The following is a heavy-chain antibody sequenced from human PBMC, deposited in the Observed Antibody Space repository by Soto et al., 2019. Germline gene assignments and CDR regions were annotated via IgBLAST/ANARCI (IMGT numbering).Heavy chain of an antibody. CDR1: GFTFANAW. Sequence: PGGSLRLSCTASGFTFANAWLSWVRQAPGKGLVWVSRINSDGNDISYANSVKGRFTISRDNAKNAVFLQMNSLRAEDTAVYYCTSQRGGWQEDYWGQGT. CDR3: TSQRGGWQEDY. D-gene: IGHD6-19*01. CDR2: INSDGNDI. V-gene: IGHV3-74*01. J-gene: IGHJ4*02.